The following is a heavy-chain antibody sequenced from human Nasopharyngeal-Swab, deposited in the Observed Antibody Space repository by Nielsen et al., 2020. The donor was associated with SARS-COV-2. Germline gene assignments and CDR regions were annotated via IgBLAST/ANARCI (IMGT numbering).Heavy chain of an antibody. D-gene: IGHD3-10*01. CDR3: AREGFGDADAFDI. J-gene: IGHJ3*02. CDR2: ISSSGSTI. V-gene: IGHV3-11*04. CDR1: GFSFSDYY. Sequence: GESLKISCAASGFSFSDYYMSWIRQAPGKGLEWVSYISSSGSTIYYADSVKDRLTISRDNAKNSLYLQMNSLRAEDTAVYYCAREGFGDADAFDIWGQGTMVTVSS.